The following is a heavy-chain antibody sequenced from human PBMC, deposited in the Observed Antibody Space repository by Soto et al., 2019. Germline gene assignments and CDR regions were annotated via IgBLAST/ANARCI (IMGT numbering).Heavy chain of an antibody. CDR2: IKGDLITT. CDR3: ARGARGLYFMDV. J-gene: IGHJ6*03. V-gene: IGHV3-74*01. Sequence: EVQVVESGGGLVQPGGSLRLSYAASGFTFSDYWMHWVRQAPGKGLVWVSRIKGDLITTNYADSVKGRFTISRDNARNTVFLQIDSLRAEDTAVYYCARGARGLYFMDVWGKGTTVTVSS. CDR1: GFTFSDYW. D-gene: IGHD5-12*01.